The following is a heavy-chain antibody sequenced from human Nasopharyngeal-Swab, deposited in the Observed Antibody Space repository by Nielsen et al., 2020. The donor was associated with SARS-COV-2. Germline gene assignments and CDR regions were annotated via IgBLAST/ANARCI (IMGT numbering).Heavy chain of an antibody. V-gene: IGHV3-23*01. CDR1: GSSFSTHA. Sequence: GGSLRPSCAASGSSFSTHAMTWTRQAPGKGLEWVSSLGVGGGPTYYADSAKGRFTISSDNSKNTLYLQMNSLRAEDTAVYYCARDPAWVEWYSGYDYRKDAFDIWGQGTMVTVSS. CDR3: ARDPAWVEWYSGYDYRKDAFDI. CDR2: LGVGGGPT. J-gene: IGHJ3*02. D-gene: IGHD5-12*01.